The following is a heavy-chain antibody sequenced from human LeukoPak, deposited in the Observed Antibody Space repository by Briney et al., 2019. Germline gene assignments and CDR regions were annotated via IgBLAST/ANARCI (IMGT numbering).Heavy chain of an antibody. CDR3: ARGASYVILTAYPYFDW. D-gene: IGHD3-9*01. V-gene: IGHV1-18*01. CDR1: GPTYTIYV. J-gene: IGHJ4*02. CDR2: ISIHHGNT. Sequence: AAKESSSGPGPTYTIYVICWARRARGQGLEWMGWISIHHGNTNYAQQFQSRVTMTTETSTSTAYMELRRLSSDATSVYYCARGASYVILTAYPYFDWCGEGTLVTGSS.